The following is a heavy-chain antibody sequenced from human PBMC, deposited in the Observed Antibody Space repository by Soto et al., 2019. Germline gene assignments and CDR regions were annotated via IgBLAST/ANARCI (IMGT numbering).Heavy chain of an antibody. D-gene: IGHD2-15*01. CDR1: GFTFSSYS. V-gene: IGHV3-23*01. Sequence: GVSLRLSFAASGFTFSSYSMSWVRQAPGKGLEWVSAISGSGGSTYYADSVKGRFTISRDNSKDTLYLQMNSLRAEDTAVYYCAKDRRSGGTNWFDPWGQGTLVTAPQ. J-gene: IGHJ5*02. CDR2: ISGSGGST. CDR3: AKDRRSGGTNWFDP.